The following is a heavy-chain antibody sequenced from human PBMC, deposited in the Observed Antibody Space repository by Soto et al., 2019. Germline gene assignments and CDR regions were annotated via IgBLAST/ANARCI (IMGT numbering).Heavy chain of an antibody. Sequence: SETLSLTCTVSGGYTNSRNDYWGWIRQPPGRGLEWIGSVYYSGSTHDNPSLQSRVSISVDTSRNQFSLNLISVTAADTAVYFCARQPRGPGYGERGLYFDHWGQGTLVTVSS. J-gene: IGHJ4*02. CDR3: ARQPRGPGYGERGLYFDH. CDR2: VYYSGST. D-gene: IGHD3-16*01. V-gene: IGHV4-39*01. CDR1: GGYTNSRNDY.